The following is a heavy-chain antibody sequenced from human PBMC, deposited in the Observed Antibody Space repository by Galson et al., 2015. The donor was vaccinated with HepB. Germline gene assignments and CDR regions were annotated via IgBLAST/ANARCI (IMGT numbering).Heavy chain of an antibody. CDR1: GFTFSSYT. D-gene: IGHD2-2*01. Sequence: SLRLSCAASGFTFSSYTMKWVRQAPGKGLEWVSSISGSSSYIYYADSVKGRFTISRDNAKNSLYLQMNSLRAEDTAVYYCAIDIVVVPAGMGADYWGQGTLVTVSS. J-gene: IGHJ4*02. CDR3: AIDIVVVPAGMGADY. CDR2: ISGSSSYI. V-gene: IGHV3-21*06.